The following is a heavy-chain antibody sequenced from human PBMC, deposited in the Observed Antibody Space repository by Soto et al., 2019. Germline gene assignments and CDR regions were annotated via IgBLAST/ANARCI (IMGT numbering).Heavy chain of an antibody. Sequence: QLQLQESGSGLVKPSQTLSLTCAVSGGSISSGGYSWSWIRQPPGKGLEWIGYIYHSWSTYYNRSLKSRVTISVDRLKNQFSLKLSSVTAADTAVYYCARGGDSSSDFDYWGQGTLVTVSS. CDR3: ARGGDSSSDFDY. CDR1: GGSISSGGYS. J-gene: IGHJ4*02. CDR2: IYHSWST. D-gene: IGHD6-6*01. V-gene: IGHV4-30-2*01.